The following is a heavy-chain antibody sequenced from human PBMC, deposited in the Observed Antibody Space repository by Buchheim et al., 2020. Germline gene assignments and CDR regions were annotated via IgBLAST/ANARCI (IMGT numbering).Heavy chain of an antibody. CDR2: ISYDGSNK. CDR1: GFTFSSYA. CDR3: ARALAAGYDYVWGSYRYDYFDY. J-gene: IGHJ4*02. V-gene: IGHV3-30*04. D-gene: IGHD3-16*02. Sequence: QVQLVESGGGVVQPGRSLRLSCAASGFTFSSYAMHWVRQAPGKGLEWVAVISYDGSNKYYADSVKGRFNIYRDNSKNTLYLQMNSLRAEDTAVYYCARALAAGYDYVWGSYRYDYFDYWGQGTL.